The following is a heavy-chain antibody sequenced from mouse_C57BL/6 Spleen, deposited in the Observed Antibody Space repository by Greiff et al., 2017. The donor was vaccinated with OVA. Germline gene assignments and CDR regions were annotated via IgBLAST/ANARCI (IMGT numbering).Heavy chain of an antibody. Sequence: VQLQQSGPELVKPGASVKISCKASGYTFTDYYMNWVKQSHGKSLEWIGDINPNNGGTSYNQKFKGKATLTVDKSSSTAYMELRSLTSEDSAVYYCAGDYDYDGAMDYWGQGTSVTVSS. CDR2: INPNNGGT. V-gene: IGHV1-26*01. CDR1: GYTFTDYY. CDR3: AGDYDYDGAMDY. D-gene: IGHD2-4*01. J-gene: IGHJ4*01.